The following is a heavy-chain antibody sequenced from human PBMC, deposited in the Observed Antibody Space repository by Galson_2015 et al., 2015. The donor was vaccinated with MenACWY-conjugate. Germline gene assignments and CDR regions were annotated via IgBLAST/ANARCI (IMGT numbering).Heavy chain of an antibody. J-gene: IGHJ4*02. CDR2: MYYSGSA. CDR3: ARGVNLASMAGY. CDR1: GGSISSYY. D-gene: IGHD3-3*02. V-gene: IGHV4-59*01. Sequence: SETLSLTCTVSGGSISSYYWSWIRQPPGQGLEWIGYMYYSGSANYNPSLKRRVTITVATDKYQFSLTMTSVTAADTAVYYCARGVNLASMAGYWGQGTLVTVSS.